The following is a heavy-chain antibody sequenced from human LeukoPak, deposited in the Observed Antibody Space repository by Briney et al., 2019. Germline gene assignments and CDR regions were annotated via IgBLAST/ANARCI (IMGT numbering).Heavy chain of an antibody. D-gene: IGHD2-15*01. CDR3: ATNRDCSGGSCYPYYYYYMDV. J-gene: IGHJ6*03. CDR1: GGTFSSYA. CDR2: IIPIFGTA. V-gene: IGHV1-69*05. Sequence: SVKVSCKASGGTFSSYAISWVRQAPGQGLGWMGRIIPIFGTANYAQKFQGRVTITTDDSTSTAYMELSSLRSEETAVYYCATNRDCSGGSCYPYYYYYMDVWGKGTTVTVSS.